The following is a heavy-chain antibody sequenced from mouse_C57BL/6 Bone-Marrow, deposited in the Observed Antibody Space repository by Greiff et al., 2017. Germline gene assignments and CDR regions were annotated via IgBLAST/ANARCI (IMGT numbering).Heavy chain of an antibody. CDR1: GFTFSDYY. J-gene: IGHJ1*03. D-gene: IGHD1-1*01. CDR3: ARGGSSHWYFDV. Sequence: EVKLVESEGGLVQPGSSMKLSCTASGFTFSDYYMAWVRQVPEKGLEWVANINYDGSSTYYLDSLKSRFIISRDNAKNILYLQMSSLKSEDTATYYCARGGSSHWYFDVWGTGTTVTVSS. V-gene: IGHV5-16*01. CDR2: INYDGSST.